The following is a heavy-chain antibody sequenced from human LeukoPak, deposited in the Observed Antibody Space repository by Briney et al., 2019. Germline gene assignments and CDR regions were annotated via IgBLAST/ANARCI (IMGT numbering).Heavy chain of an antibody. CDR1: EFTFNNYV. J-gene: IGHJ6*02. CDR3: GRDPDRLLVFGLDV. Sequence: GGSLRLSCAASEFTFNNYVVHWVRQAPGKGLEWMAVISQDGTSKNYADSVKGRFSISRDNSKDMVSLQMDSLTPADSAIYFCGRDPDRLLVFGLDVWGQGTAVIVSS. CDR2: ISQDGTSK. D-gene: IGHD3-3*01. V-gene: IGHV3-30-3*01.